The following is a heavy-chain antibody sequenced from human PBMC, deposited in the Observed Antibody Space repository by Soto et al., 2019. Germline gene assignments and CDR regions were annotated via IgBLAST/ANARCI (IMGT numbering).Heavy chain of an antibody. CDR3: ALSTRGYDILTGYSVPAFDI. D-gene: IGHD3-9*01. CDR2: IYYSGST. V-gene: IGHV4-31*03. CDR1: GGSISSGGYY. J-gene: IGHJ3*02. Sequence: QVQLQESGPGLVKPSQTLSLTCTVSGGSISSGGYYWSWIRQHPGKGLEWIGYIYYSGSTYYNPSLKIRFTISVETYKNQFSLKLSSVTAADTAVYYCALSTRGYDILTGYSVPAFDICGQGTMVTVSS.